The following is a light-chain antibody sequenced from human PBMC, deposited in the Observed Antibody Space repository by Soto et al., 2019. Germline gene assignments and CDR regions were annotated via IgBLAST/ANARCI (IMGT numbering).Light chain of an antibody. Sequence: DIVMTQSPDSLAVSLGERATINCKSSQSVLYNSNNKNYLAWYQQKPGQPPKLLIHWASTRESGVPDRFSGSGSGADFTLTISSLQAEDVAVYYCQQYYSTPPVTFGGGTKVEIK. CDR3: QQYYSTPPVT. V-gene: IGKV4-1*01. CDR1: QSVLYNSNNKNY. CDR2: WAS. J-gene: IGKJ4*01.